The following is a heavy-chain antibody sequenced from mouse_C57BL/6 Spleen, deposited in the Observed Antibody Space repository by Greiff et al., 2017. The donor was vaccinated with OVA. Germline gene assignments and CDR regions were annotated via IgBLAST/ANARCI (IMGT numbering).Heavy chain of an antibody. J-gene: IGHJ3*01. CDR3: VRPSIYDGSLFAY. D-gene: IGHD2-3*01. Sequence: EVQLVESGGGLVQPKGSLKLSCAASGFSFNTYAMNWVRQAPGKGLEWVARIRSKSNNYATYYADSVKDRFTISRDDSESMLYLQMNNLKTEDTAMYYCVRPSIYDGSLFAYWGQGTLVTVSA. V-gene: IGHV10-1*01. CDR2: IRSKSNNYAT. CDR1: GFSFNTYA.